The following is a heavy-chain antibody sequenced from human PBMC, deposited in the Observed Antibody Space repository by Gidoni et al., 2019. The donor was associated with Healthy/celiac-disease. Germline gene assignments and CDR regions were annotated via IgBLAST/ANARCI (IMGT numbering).Heavy chain of an antibody. CDR3: ARVPRMIFYYDSSGYEAFDI. J-gene: IGHJ3*02. D-gene: IGHD3-22*01. CDR2: INNSGST. V-gene: IGHV4-34*01. Sequence: GDGLEWMGEINNSGSTNYNPSLKRRVTISVDTSKNQFSLKLISVTAADAAVYYCARVPRMIFYYDSSGYEAFDIWGQGTMVTVSS.